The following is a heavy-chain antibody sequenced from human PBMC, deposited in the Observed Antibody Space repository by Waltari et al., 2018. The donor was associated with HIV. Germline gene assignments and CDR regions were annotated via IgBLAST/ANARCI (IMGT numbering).Heavy chain of an antibody. D-gene: IGHD1-26*01. Sequence: QVQLVQSAAELKSPGASVQIACRTSGYTFAACHIHWVRQAPGEGLQWVGWVNPANGATNYAQELQDWVSVTTDRSITTVYLTLKRLRSDDTAVYYCARGESATWANLDFWGQGTVVSVSS. CDR1: GYTFAACH. CDR3: ARGESATWANLDF. J-gene: IGHJ4*01. V-gene: IGHV1-2*04. CDR2: VNPANGAT.